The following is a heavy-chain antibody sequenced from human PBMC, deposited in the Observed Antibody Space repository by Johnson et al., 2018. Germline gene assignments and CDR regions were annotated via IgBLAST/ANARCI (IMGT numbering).Heavy chain of an antibody. Sequence: QVQLVESGGGAVQPGRSLRLSCAASGFAFSTYAMHWVRQAPGKGLEWVAVIPHDGNNKYFVDSVKGRFSISRDNSKNTLYLEMNSLRTEDTAVYYCTGGGIYSDFAYWGQGALVTVS. CDR3: TGGGIYSDFAY. J-gene: IGHJ4*02. CDR2: IPHDGNNK. CDR1: GFAFSTYA. D-gene: IGHD1-26*01. V-gene: IGHV3-30-3*01.